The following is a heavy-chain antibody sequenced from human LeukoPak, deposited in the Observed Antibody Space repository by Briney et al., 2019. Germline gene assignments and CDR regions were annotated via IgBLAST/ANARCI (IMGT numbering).Heavy chain of an antibody. CDR1: GFTFSSYG. CDR3: AKWGDYDVLTGYYDPDN. Sequence: GRSLRLSCAASGFTFSSYGMHWVRQAPGKGLEWVSAIVGSGANTYYADSVKGRFTISRDNPRNTLYLQMNSLRAEDTAVYYCAKWGDYDVLTGYYDPDNWGQGTLVTVSS. J-gene: IGHJ4*02. V-gene: IGHV3-23*01. CDR2: IVGSGANT. D-gene: IGHD3-9*01.